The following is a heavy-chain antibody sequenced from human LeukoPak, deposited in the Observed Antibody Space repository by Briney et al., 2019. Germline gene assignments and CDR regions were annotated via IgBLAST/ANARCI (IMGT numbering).Heavy chain of an antibody. V-gene: IGHV3-74*01. CDR3: AREITMIDSFDY. D-gene: IGHD3-22*01. J-gene: IGHJ4*02. CDR1: GFAFSSYW. Sequence: GGSLRLSCAASGFAFSSYWMHWVRQAPGKGLVWVSRINSDGSSTSYADSVKGRFTISRDNAKNTLYLQMNSLRAEDTAVYYCAREITMIDSFDYWGQGTLVTVSS. CDR2: INSDGSST.